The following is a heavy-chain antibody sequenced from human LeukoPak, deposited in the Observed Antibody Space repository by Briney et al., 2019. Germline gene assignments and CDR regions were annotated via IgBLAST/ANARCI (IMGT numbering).Heavy chain of an antibody. CDR2: IYYSGST. V-gene: IGHV4-39*07. Sequence: SETLSLTCTVSGGSISSSSYYWGWIRQPPGKGLEWIGSIYYSGSTYYNPSLKSRVTISVDTSKNQFSLKLSSVTAADTAVYYCARWAGTGYCSSTSCPGGFDYWGQGTLVTVSS. J-gene: IGHJ4*02. CDR1: GGSISSSSYY. CDR3: ARWAGTGYCSSTSCPGGFDY. D-gene: IGHD2-2*01.